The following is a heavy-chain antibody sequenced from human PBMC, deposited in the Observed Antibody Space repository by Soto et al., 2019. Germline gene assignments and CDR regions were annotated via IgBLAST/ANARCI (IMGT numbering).Heavy chain of an antibody. CDR2: ISAYIEYT. J-gene: IGHJ4*02. V-gene: IGHV1-18*01. D-gene: IGHD4-17*01. CDR3: ARARATVTTERALGY. Sequence: ASAKVSCKASGYSFYNYDITWVRQARGQGLEWMGTISAYIEYTNIAQSLQGRVSLTTDKSTATAYMELKNLTSDDTAVYYCARARATVTTERALGYWGRGTLVTVSS. CDR1: GYSFYNYD.